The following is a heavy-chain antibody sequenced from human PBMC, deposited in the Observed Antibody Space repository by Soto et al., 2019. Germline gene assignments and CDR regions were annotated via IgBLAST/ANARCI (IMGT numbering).Heavy chain of an antibody. CDR2: ISAYNGNT. V-gene: IGHV1-18*01. CDR3: AKSRRAGSSIYDYYYGMDV. D-gene: IGHD2-2*01. Sequence: GASVKVSCKASGYTFTSYGISWVRQAPGQGLEWMGWISAYNGNTNYAQKLQGRVTMTTDTSTSTAYMELRSLRSDDTAVYYCAKSRRAGSSIYDYYYGMDVWGQGTTVTVSS. J-gene: IGHJ6*02. CDR1: GYTFTSYG.